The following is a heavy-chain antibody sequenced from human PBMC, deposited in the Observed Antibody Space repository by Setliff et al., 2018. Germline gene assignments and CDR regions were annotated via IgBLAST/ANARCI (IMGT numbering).Heavy chain of an antibody. Sequence: ASVKVSCKASGYTFTNYGITWVRQAPGQGLEWMGWINNYNFNTNYAQKLQGRVTMTTDTSTTTAYMELRSLRSDDTAVYYCARINFYVSSGYYYAPDYWGQGTLVTVS. CDR1: GYTFTNYG. CDR2: INNYNFNT. V-gene: IGHV1-18*01. CDR3: ARINFYVSSGYYYAPDY. D-gene: IGHD3-22*01. J-gene: IGHJ4*02.